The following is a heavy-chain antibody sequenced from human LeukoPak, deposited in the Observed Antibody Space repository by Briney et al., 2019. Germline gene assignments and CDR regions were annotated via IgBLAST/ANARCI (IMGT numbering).Heavy chain of an antibody. J-gene: IGHJ3*02. CDR3: VREAPFGAFDI. CDR1: GYTFTSYY. CDR2: INPSGGST. D-gene: IGHD2/OR15-2a*01. V-gene: IGHV1-46*01. Sequence: ASVNVSCKASGYTFTSYYMHWVRQAPGQGLEWMGIINPSGGSTSYAQKFQGRVTMTRDTSTSTAYMELSSLRSEDMAVYYCVREAPFGAFDIWGQGTTVPASS.